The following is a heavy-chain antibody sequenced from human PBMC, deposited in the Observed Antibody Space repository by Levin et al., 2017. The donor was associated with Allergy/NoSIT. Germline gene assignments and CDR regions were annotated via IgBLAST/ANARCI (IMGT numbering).Heavy chain of an antibody. CDR1: GFTFSSYW. V-gene: IGHV3-7*01. J-gene: IGHJ4*02. D-gene: IGHD6-13*01. CDR3: ARVRKTPIAAAVIFDY. CDR2: IKQDGSEK. Sequence: GGSLRLSCAASGFTFSSYWMSWVRQAPGKGLEWVANIKQDGSEKYYVDSVKGRFTISRDNAKNSLYLQMNSLRAEDTAVYYCARVRKTPIAAAVIFDYWGQGTLVTVSS.